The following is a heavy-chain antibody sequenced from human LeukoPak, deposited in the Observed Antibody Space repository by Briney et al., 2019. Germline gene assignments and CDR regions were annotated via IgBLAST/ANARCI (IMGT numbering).Heavy chain of an antibody. CDR2: IWYDGSNK. D-gene: IGHD3-22*01. Sequence: PGRSLRLSCAASGFTFSSYGMHWVRQAPGKGLEWVAVIWYDGSNKYYADSVKGRFTISRDNSKNTLYLQMNSLKTEDTAVYYCISRSDSSGYYHPSDYWGQGTVLTVSS. CDR3: ISRSDSSGYYHPSDY. V-gene: IGHV3-33*01. J-gene: IGHJ4*01. CDR1: GFTFSSYG.